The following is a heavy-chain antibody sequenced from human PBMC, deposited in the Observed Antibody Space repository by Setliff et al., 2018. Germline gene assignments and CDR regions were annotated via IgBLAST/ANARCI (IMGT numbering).Heavy chain of an antibody. V-gene: IGHV5-51*01. CDR1: GYSFSNFW. J-gene: IGHJ3*02. CDR2: IYPGDSDT. Sequence: GESLKISCKGSGYSFSNFWIGWVRQMPGKGLEWMGTIYPGDSDTRYSPSFQGQVTISADKSISTAYLQWSSLKASDTAMYYCARWQWLDAFDIWGQGTMVTVS. D-gene: IGHD6-19*01. CDR3: ARWQWLDAFDI.